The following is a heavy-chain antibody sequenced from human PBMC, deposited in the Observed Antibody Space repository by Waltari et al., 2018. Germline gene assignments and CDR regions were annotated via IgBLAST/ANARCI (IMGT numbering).Heavy chain of an antibody. CDR2: IYHSGST. J-gene: IGHJ4*02. D-gene: IGHD3-3*01. CDR1: GYSISSGYY. V-gene: IGHV4-38-2*01. CDR3: ARGITIFGVATGDFDY. Sequence: QVQLQESGPGLVKPSETLSLTCAVSGYSISSGYYWGWIRPPPGKGLEWIGSIYHSGSTYYNPSLKSRVTISVDTSKNQFSLKLSSVTAADTAVYYCARGITIFGVATGDFDYWGQGTLVTVSS.